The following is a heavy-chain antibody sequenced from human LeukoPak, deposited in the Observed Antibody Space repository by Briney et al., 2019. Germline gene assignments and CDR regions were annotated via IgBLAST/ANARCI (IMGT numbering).Heavy chain of an antibody. CDR1: GGSISSSSYY. Sequence: SETLSLTCTVSGGSISSSSYYWGWIRQPPGKGLEWIGSIYYSGSTYYNPSLKSRVTISVDTSKNQFSLKLSSVTAADTAVYYCAARLMYQLLNAGPFDIWAKGQWSPSLQ. CDR2: IYYSGST. J-gene: IGHJ3*02. V-gene: IGHV4-39*01. D-gene: IGHD2-2*01. CDR3: AARLMYQLLNAGPFDI.